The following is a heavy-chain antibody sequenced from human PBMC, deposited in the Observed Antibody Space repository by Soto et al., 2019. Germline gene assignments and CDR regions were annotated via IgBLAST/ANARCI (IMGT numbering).Heavy chain of an antibody. D-gene: IGHD3-10*01. V-gene: IGHV3-74*01. CDR2: IDKVGTDS. CDR3: ARGWFGPDV. CDR1: ECPFSGRS. Sequence: GGSLRLSCAASECPFSGRSVHWVRQAPGKGLVWVSGIDKVGTDSTYADSVKGRFTSSRDNAKNTVYLQMNSLRVEDTAVYYCARGWFGPDVWGKGTTVTVSS. J-gene: IGHJ6*04.